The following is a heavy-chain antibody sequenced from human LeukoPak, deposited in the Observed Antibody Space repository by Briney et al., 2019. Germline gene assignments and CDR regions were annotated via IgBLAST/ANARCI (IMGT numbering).Heavy chain of an antibody. CDR2: ISAYNGNT. CDR1: GYTFTSYG. J-gene: IGHJ6*03. D-gene: IGHD3-10*01. CDR3: ARGGRVGSYYYYYMDV. V-gene: IGHV1-18*01. Sequence: ASVKVSCKASGYTFTSYGISWVRQAPGQGLEWMGWISAYNGNTNYAQKLQGRVTMATDTSTSTVYMELSSLRSEDTAVYYCARGGRVGSYYYYYMDVWGKGTTVTVSS.